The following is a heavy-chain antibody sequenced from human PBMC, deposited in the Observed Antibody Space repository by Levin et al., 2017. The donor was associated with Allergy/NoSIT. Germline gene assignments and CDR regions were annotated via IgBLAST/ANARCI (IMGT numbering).Heavy chain of an antibody. V-gene: IGHV3-23*01. CDR2: IINSGVGT. Sequence: SCAASEFTFNNYAMSWVRQAPGKGLEWVSAIINSGVGTYYADSVKGRFTISRDNSKNTMYLQMNSLRAEDTAVYFCAKDAIRGSDQPYYFDYWGQGTLVTASS. J-gene: IGHJ4*02. D-gene: IGHD6-19*01. CDR1: EFTFNNYA. CDR3: AKDAIRGSDQPYYFDY.